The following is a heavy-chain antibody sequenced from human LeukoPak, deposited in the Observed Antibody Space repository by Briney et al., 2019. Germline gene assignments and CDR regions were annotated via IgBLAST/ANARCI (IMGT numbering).Heavy chain of an antibody. J-gene: IGHJ4*02. V-gene: IGHV3-23*01. CDR2: ISGSGDSR. CDR1: GFIFSRYG. Sequence: PGGTLRLSCAASGFIFSRYGMSWVRQAPGKGLEWVSAISGSGDSRYYADSVKGRFTISRDNSKNSLYLQMNSLRAEDTAVYYCAREREGLYYYDSGGPHSFDYWGQGTLVTVSS. D-gene: IGHD3-22*01. CDR3: AREREGLYYYDSGGPHSFDY.